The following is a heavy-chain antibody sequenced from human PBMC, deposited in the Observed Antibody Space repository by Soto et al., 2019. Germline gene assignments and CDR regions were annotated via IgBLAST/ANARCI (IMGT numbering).Heavy chain of an antibody. CDR2: LWYDGSNK. V-gene: IGHV3-33*01. D-gene: IGHD3-16*01. Sequence: QVQLVESGGGVVQPGRSLRLSCAASGFTFSSYGMHWVRQAPGKGLEWGAVLWYDGSNKYYADSVKGRFTISRDNSKNTLYLPMNSLRAEDTAVYYCARGNVDYYYYYMDVWGKGTTVTVSS. J-gene: IGHJ6*03. CDR3: ARGNVDYYYYYMDV. CDR1: GFTFSSYG.